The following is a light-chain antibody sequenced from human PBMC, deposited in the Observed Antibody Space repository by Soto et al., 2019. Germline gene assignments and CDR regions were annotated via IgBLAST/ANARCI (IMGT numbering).Light chain of an antibody. CDR1: GSNIGAAFD. Sequence: QPVLTQPPSVSGAPGQRVTISCTGSGSNIGAAFDVHWYQRLPGTAPKLLIYDNTNRPSGVPDRFSASKSGTSASLAITGLQAEDEADYYCQSYDNTLGAWVFGGGTQLTVL. CDR2: DNT. J-gene: IGLJ3*02. V-gene: IGLV1-40*01. CDR3: QSYDNTLGAWV.